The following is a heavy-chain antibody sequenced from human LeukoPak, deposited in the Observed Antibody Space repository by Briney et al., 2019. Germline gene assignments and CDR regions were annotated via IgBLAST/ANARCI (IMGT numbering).Heavy chain of an antibody. J-gene: IGHJ5*02. D-gene: IGHD6-13*01. CDR2: IYPGDSDT. CDR1: GYSFTTYW. Sequence: GESLKISCKGSGYSFTTYWIGWVRQMPGKGLEWMGIIYPGDSDTRYSPSFQGQVTVSADKSISTAYLQWSSLKASDTAMYYCARHSGAAAGTGDRNWLDPWGQGTLVTVSS. CDR3: ARHSGAAAGTGDRNWLDP. V-gene: IGHV5-51*01.